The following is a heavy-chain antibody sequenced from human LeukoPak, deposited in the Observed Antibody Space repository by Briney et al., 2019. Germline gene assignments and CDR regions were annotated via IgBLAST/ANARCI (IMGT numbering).Heavy chain of an antibody. Sequence: GGSLRLSCAASGFTFSSYGMHWVRQAPGKGLEWVAFIRYDGSNKCYADSVKGRFTISRDNSKNTLYLQMNSLRAEDTAVYYCAKDKYSSSYYFDYWGQGTLVTVSS. V-gene: IGHV3-30*02. CDR1: GFTFSSYG. CDR3: AKDKYSSSYYFDY. CDR2: IRYDGSNK. J-gene: IGHJ4*02. D-gene: IGHD6-6*01.